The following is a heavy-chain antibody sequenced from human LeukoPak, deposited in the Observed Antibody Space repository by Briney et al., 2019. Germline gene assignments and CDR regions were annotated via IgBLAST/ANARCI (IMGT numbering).Heavy chain of an antibody. D-gene: IGHD3-22*01. CDR1: CRSISSGGYY. CDR3: ARMHYYDSSGYNNNWFDP. Sequence: SPTLSLTCTVSCRSISSGGYYCSWIRQHPGKGPEWIGYVYYSGSTYYNPSLKSRVTISLDTSKNQFSLKLSSVTAADTAVYYCARMHYYDSSGYNNNWFDPWGQGTLVTVSS. V-gene: IGHV4-31*03. J-gene: IGHJ5*02. CDR2: VYYSGST.